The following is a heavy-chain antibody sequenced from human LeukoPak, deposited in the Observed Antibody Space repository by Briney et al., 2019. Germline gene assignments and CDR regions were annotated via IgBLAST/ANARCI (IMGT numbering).Heavy chain of an antibody. V-gene: IGHV4-34*01. J-gene: IGHJ4*02. D-gene: IGHD1-1*01. Sequence: SETLSLTCGVDGGSFTAYYWSWIRQAPGKGLEWIGEINDSGSTNLNPSPKSRVTMSVDTSKNQFSLKLSSVTAADTAVYYCARQGPTAGTDYFDYWGQGTLVTVSS. CDR2: INDSGST. CDR1: GGSFTAYY. CDR3: ARQGPTAGTDYFDY.